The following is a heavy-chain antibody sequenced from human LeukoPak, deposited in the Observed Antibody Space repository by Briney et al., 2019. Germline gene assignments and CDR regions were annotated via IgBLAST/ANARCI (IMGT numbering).Heavy chain of an antibody. V-gene: IGHV1-69*13. CDR1: GGTFSSYA. Sequence: GASVKVSCKASGGTFSSYAISWVRQAPGQGLEWMGGIIPIFGTANYAQKFQGRVTITADESTSTAYMELSSLRSEDTAVYYCARYPPYYDILTGYSNWFDPWGQGTLVTVSS. CDR3: ARYPPYYDILTGYSNWFDP. CDR2: IIPIFGTA. J-gene: IGHJ5*02. D-gene: IGHD3-9*01.